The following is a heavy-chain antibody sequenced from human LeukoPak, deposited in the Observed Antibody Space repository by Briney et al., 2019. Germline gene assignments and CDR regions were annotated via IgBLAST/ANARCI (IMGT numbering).Heavy chain of an antibody. CDR1: GFTVSSNY. CDR3: ARQAVAASYGMDV. J-gene: IGHJ6*02. V-gene: IGHV3-66*04. CDR2: IYSGGST. D-gene: IGHD6-19*01. Sequence: GGSLRLSCTASGFTVSSNYMSWVRQAPGKGLEWVSVIYSGGSTYYADSVKGRFTISRDNSMNTLYLQMNSLRAEDTAVYYCARQAVAASYGMDVWGQGTTVTVSS.